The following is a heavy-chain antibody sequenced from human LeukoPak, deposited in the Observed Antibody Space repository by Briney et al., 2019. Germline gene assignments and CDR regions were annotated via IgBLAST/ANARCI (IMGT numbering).Heavy chain of an antibody. J-gene: IGHJ4*02. Sequence: GGSLRLSSAASGFTFSSYAMSWVRQAPGEGLEWVSAISGSGGSTYYADSVKGQSNISRENSKITLDLQINSLRAEDTAVYYGAKDLGGYCTNGVCYIPKYYFDYWGQGTLVTVSS. D-gene: IGHD2-8*01. V-gene: IGHV3-23*01. CDR2: ISGSGGST. CDR3: AKDLGGYCTNGVCYIPKYYFDY. CDR1: GFTFSSYA.